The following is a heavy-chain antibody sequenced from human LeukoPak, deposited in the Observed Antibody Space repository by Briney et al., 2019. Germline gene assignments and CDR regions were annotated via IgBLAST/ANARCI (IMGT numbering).Heavy chain of an antibody. CDR1: GFTFSSYG. CDR2: IWYDGSNK. V-gene: IGHV3-33*01. J-gene: IGHJ5*02. Sequence: GGSLRLSCAASGFTFSSYGMHWVRQAPGKGLEWVAVIWYDGSNKYYADSVKGRFTISRDNSKSTLYLQMNSLRAEDTAVYYCARAPPDPYYYDSSGSGLDPWGQGTLVTVSS. CDR3: ARAPPDPYYYDSSGSGLDP. D-gene: IGHD3-22*01.